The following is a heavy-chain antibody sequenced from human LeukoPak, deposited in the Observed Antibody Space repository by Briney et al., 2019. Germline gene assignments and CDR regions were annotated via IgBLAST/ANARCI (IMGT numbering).Heavy chain of an antibody. Sequence: GASVKVSCKASGGTFSSYAISWVRQPHGQGLELMGGIIPIFGTANYAQKFQGRVTITADESTSTAYMELSSLRSEDTAVYYCARVPGGTQSSIWGQGAMVTVSS. V-gene: IGHV1-69*13. CDR2: IIPIFGTA. J-gene: IGHJ3*02. CDR3: ARVPGGTQSSI. CDR1: GGTFSSYA. D-gene: IGHD6-13*01.